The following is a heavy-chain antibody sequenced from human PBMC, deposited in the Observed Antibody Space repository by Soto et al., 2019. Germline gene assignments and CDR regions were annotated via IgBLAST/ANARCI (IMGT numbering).Heavy chain of an antibody. J-gene: IGHJ3*02. CDR3: AKDKGCSTTACDWNAFDI. CDR2: ISSSGAGT. CDR1: GFTFSSYA. V-gene: IGHV3-23*01. D-gene: IGHD2-2*01. Sequence: EVQLLESGGGLVQPGGSLRLSCAASGFTFSSYALSWVRQAPGKGLEWVSAISSSGAGTYYADYVKGRFTISRDNSKNTLFLQMNSLRTEDTAVYYCAKDKGCSTTACDWNAFDIWGQGTMVTVSS.